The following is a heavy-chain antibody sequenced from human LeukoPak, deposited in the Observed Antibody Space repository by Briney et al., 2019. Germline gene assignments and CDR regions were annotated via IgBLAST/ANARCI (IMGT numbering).Heavy chain of an antibody. Sequence: SGTLSLTCAVSGGSISTDNWWTWVRQPPGKGLEWIAEIHHSGSTNYNPSLKSRVTISVDKSKNQFSLKLTSVTAADTAVYYCARGYSHDSKWGQGTLVTVSS. V-gene: IGHV4-4*02. CDR1: GGSISTDNW. D-gene: IGHD3-22*01. CDR3: ARGYSHDSK. CDR2: IHHSGST. J-gene: IGHJ4*02.